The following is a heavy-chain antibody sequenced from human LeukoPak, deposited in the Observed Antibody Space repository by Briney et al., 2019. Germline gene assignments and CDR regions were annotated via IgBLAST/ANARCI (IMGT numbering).Heavy chain of an antibody. Sequence: GGSLRLSCAASGFTFSGYPIHWVRQAPGKGLEWVSSISSSSSYIYYADSVKGRFTISRDNAKNSLYLQMNSLRAEDTAVYYCARPLPGVAGTSAYWGQGTLVTVSS. J-gene: IGHJ4*02. D-gene: IGHD6-19*01. CDR3: ARPLPGVAGTSAY. V-gene: IGHV3-21*01. CDR1: GFTFSGYP. CDR2: ISSSSSYI.